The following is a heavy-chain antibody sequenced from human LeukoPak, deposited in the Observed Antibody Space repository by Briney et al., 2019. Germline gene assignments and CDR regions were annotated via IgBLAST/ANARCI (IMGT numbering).Heavy chain of an antibody. CDR1: GFTFSSYS. V-gene: IGHV3-21*01. J-gene: IGHJ4*02. D-gene: IGHD3-22*01. CDR3: ARDISDYYDSSGRLDY. Sequence: GGSLRLSCAVSGFTFSSYSMNWVRQAPGKGLEWVSSINSSSSYIYYADSVKGRFTISRDNAKNSLYLQMNSLRAEDTAVYYCARDISDYYDSSGRLDYWGQGTLVTVSS. CDR2: INSSSSYI.